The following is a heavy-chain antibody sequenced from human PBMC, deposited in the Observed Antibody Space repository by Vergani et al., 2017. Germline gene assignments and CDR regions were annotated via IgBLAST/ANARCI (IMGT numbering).Heavy chain of an antibody. CDR3: AREPEQWLVKYYYGMDV. Sequence: EVQLVESGGGLVKPGGSLRLSCAASGFTFSSYSMNWVRQAPGKGLEWVSSISSSSSYIYYADSVKGRFTISRDNAKNSLYLQINSLRAKDTAVYYCAREPEQWLVKYYYGMDVWGQGTTVTVSS. D-gene: IGHD6-19*01. V-gene: IGHV3-21*01. CDR1: GFTFSSYS. J-gene: IGHJ6*02. CDR2: ISSSSSYI.